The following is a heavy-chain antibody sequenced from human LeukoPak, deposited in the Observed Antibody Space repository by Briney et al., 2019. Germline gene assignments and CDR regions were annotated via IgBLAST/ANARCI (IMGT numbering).Heavy chain of an antibody. CDR3: ARVWGGYGFWSAYDY. V-gene: IGHV4-34*01. J-gene: IGHJ4*02. CDR1: GGSFSGYY. Sequence: SETLSLTCAVYGGSFSGYYWSWIRQPPGKGLEWIGEINHSGSTNYNPSLKSRVTISVDTSKNQFSLKLSSVTAADTAVYYCARVWGGYGFWSAYDYWGQGTLVTVSS. CDR2: INHSGST. D-gene: IGHD3-3*01.